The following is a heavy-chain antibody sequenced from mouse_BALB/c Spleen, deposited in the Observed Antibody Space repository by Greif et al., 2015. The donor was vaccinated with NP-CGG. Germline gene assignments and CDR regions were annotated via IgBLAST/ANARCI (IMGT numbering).Heavy chain of an antibody. Sequence: EVKVVESGGGLVKPGGSLKLSCAASGFTFSSYAMSWVRQTPEKRLEWVATISSGGSYTYYPDSVKGRFTISRDNAKNTLYLQMSSLRSEDTAMYYCARHEETLYFDYWGQGTTLTVSS. CDR3: ARHEETLYFDY. CDR2: ISSGGSYT. CDR1: GFTFSSYA. J-gene: IGHJ2*01. V-gene: IGHV5-9-3*01.